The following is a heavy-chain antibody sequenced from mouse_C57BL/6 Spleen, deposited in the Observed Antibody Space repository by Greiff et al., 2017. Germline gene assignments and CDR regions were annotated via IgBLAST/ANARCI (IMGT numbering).Heavy chain of an antibody. V-gene: IGHV1-61*01. J-gene: IGHJ2*01. CDR2: IYPSDSET. D-gene: IGHD2-3*01. CDR1: GYTFTSYW. Sequence: QVQLKQPGAELVRPGSSVKLSCKASGYTFTSYWMDWVKQRPGQGLEWIGNIYPSDSETHYNQKFKDKATLTVDKSSSTAYMQLSSLTSEDSAVYYCARGYYAFYYFDYWGQGTTLTVSS. CDR3: ARGYYAFYYFDY.